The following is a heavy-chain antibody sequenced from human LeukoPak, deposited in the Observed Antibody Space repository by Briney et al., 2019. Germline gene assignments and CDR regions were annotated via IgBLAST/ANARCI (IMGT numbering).Heavy chain of an antibody. D-gene: IGHD4-23*01. CDR3: ARLHYGGNSVGFDP. CDR1: GGSISSGGYY. V-gene: IGHV4-61*08. Sequence: PSETLSLTCTVSGGSISSGGYYWSWIRQHPGKGLEWIGYIYYSGSTNYNPSLKSRVTISVDTSKNQFSLKLSSVTAADTAVYYCARLHYGGNSVGFDPWGQGTLVTVSS. J-gene: IGHJ5*02. CDR2: IYYSGST.